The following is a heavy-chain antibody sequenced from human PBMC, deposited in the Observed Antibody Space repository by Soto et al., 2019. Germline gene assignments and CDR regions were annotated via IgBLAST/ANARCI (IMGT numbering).Heavy chain of an antibody. V-gene: IGHV3-30-3*01. CDR1: GFTFSSYA. CDR2: ISYDGSNK. CDR3: AGDARKTCYNSSSYPQDWYFDL. Sequence: QVQLVESGGGVVQPGRSLRLSCAASGFTFSSYAMHWVRQAPGKGLEWVAVISYDGSNKYYADSVKGRFTISRDNSKNTLYLQMNRLRAEDTAVYYCAGDARKTCYNSSSYPQDWYFDLWGRGTLVTVSS. D-gene: IGHD3-22*01. J-gene: IGHJ2*01.